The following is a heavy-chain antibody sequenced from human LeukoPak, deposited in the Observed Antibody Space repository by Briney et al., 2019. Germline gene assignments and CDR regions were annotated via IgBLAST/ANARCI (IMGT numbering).Heavy chain of an antibody. Sequence: SETLSLTCAVSGGSISSSNWWSWVRQPPGQGLEWIGEIYYSGSTNYNPSLKSRVTISVDKSKNQFSLKLSSVAAADTAVYYCARAPGFTATDPSYYFDYWGQGTLVTVSS. CDR1: GGSISSSNW. CDR2: IYYSGST. V-gene: IGHV4-4*02. CDR3: ARAPGFTATDPSYYFDY. D-gene: IGHD2-21*02. J-gene: IGHJ4*02.